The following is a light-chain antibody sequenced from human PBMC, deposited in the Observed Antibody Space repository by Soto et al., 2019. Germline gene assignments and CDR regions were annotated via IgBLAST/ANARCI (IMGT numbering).Light chain of an antibody. J-gene: IGKJ2*01. V-gene: IGKV3D-20*02. CDR1: QSINDD. CDR3: QLRSDWPPTYT. CDR2: DTF. Sequence: IVLTQSPGTLSLSPGETATLSCRASQSINDDFLAWYQQRPGQAPRLLIYDTFTRATGIPARFSAKGAGTDFTLTISSLEPEDSAVYFCQLRSDWPPTYTFGQGTKLE.